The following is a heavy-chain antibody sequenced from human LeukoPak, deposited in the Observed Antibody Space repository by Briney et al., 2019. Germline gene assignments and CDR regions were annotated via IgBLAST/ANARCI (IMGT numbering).Heavy chain of an antibody. CDR3: VRDPPDSGGAFWS. V-gene: IGHV3-33*01. J-gene: IGHJ5*02. CDR2: IWGDGSHE. D-gene: IGHD6-19*01. CDR1: GFTFITHV. Sequence: GSSLRLSCSASGFTFITHVMHWLRQAPAKGLHWVAFIWGDGSHEYYADSVQGRFTISRDNSKSTLYLQMKRLRVDDTSVYFCVRDPPDSGGAFWSWGQGTLVTVYS.